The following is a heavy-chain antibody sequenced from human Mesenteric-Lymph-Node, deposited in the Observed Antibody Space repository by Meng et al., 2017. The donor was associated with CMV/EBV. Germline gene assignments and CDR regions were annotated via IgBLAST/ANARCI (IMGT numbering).Heavy chain of an antibody. J-gene: IGHJ4*02. V-gene: IGHV1-18*04. Sequence: KASAFTAYTFGFTWVRQAPGQGLEWLGWISANNGNTNYVQKLQDRVTMTRDKATSTAYMELSSLRSEDTAVYYCAREYCSSTSCYLLHWGQGTLVTVSS. CDR1: AFTAYTFG. CDR3: AREYCSSTSCYLLH. D-gene: IGHD2-2*01. CDR2: ISANNGNT.